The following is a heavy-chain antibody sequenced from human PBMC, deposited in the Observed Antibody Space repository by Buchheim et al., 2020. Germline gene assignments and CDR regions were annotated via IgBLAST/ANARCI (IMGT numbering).Heavy chain of an antibody. J-gene: IGHJ4*02. V-gene: IGHV3-23*01. D-gene: IGHD1-14*01. CDR1: GFTFRNHG. Sequence: EVQLLESGGGLVQPGGSLRLSCATSGFTFRNHGMSWVRQAPGKGLEWVSNIDGGGGRIIYADSVKGRFTISRDNSKNMVFLQMNSLRAEDTAMYYCAKDHSLTWLTEDWGQGTL. CDR3: AKDHSLTWLTED. CDR2: IDGGGGRI.